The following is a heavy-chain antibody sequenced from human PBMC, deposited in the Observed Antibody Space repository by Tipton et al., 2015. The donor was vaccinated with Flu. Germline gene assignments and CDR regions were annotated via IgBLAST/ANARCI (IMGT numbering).Heavy chain of an antibody. J-gene: IGHJ4*02. CDR2: IYTSGST. CDR1: GDSISSYY. D-gene: IGHD3-16*02. Sequence: TLSLTCTVSGDSISSYYWSWIRQPAGKGLEWIGRIYTSGSTNYNASLKSRVTMSVDTSKNQFSLKLSSVTVADTAVYYCARDYLLGDLSFFVNWGQGTLVTVSS. CDR3: ARDYLLGDLSFFVN. V-gene: IGHV4-4*07.